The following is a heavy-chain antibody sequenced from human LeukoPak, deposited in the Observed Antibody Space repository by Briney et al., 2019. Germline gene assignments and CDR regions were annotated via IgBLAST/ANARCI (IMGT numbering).Heavy chain of an antibody. CDR1: GGSISSYY. Sequence: SETLSLTCTVSGGSISSYYWSWIRQPAGKGLEWIGRIYTSGSTNYNPSLKSRVTMSVDTSKNQFSLKLSSVTAADTAVYYCARGEAAAGPYYYYYMDVWGKGTTVTVPS. V-gene: IGHV4-4*07. J-gene: IGHJ6*03. CDR2: IYTSGST. CDR3: ARGEAAAGPYYYYYMDV. D-gene: IGHD6-13*01.